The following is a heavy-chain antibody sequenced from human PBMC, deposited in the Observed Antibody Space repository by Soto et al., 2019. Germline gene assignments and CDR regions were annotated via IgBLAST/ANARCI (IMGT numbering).Heavy chain of an antibody. J-gene: IGHJ4*02. CDR1: GRSVVTYY. V-gene: IGHV4-34*02. CDR2: ISNRGIT. D-gene: IGHD6-25*01. CDR3: LDRTDGYDY. Sequence: QVQLLQRGAGLLKPSETLSLTCSVSGRSVVTYYSTWIRQPPGKGLEWIGEISNRGITKYNPSLRSRVTISQDTSRDQFSLKVNSVTAADTAVYXXLDRTDGYDYWGQGALVTVSS.